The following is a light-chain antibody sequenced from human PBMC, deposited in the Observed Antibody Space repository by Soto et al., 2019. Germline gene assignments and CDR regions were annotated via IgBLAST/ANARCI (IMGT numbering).Light chain of an antibody. CDR2: GAS. V-gene: IGKV3-15*01. J-gene: IGKJ2*01. CDR1: QSVSNN. Sequence: IVMTHSPATLSVSPGERATLSCRASQSVSNNLAWYQQKPGQAPRLLIYGASTRATAIPARFSGSGSGTEFTLTISSLQSEDFAVYFCQQYDNWPYTFGQGTKLEIK. CDR3: QQYDNWPYT.